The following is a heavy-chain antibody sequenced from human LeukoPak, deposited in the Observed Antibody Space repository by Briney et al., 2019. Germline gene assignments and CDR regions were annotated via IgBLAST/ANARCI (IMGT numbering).Heavy chain of an antibody. CDR3: ARGGASADARRFDP. Sequence: ASVKVSCKASGYAFTSYDINWVRQARGQGLEWMGWLNPNSGNTGYAQKFKGRVTITSGTSTSTVFMELGSLTSEDTAVYYCARGGASADARRFDPWGQGTLVTVSS. CDR1: GYAFTSYD. V-gene: IGHV1-8*01. CDR2: LNPNSGNT. J-gene: IGHJ5*02. D-gene: IGHD1-26*01.